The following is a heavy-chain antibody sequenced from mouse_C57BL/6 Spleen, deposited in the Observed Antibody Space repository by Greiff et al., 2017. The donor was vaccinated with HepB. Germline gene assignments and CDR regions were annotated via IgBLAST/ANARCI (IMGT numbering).Heavy chain of an antibody. J-gene: IGHJ1*03. D-gene: IGHD1-1*01. V-gene: IGHV3-8*01. CDR1: GYSITSDY. CDR3: ARYKFHYYGSSYGYFDV. CDR2: ISYSGST. Sequence: EVKLQQSGPGLAKPSQTLSLTCSVTGYSITSDYWNWIRKFPGNKLEYMGYISYSGSTYYNPSLKSRISITRDTSKNQYYLQLNSVTTEDTATYYCARYKFHYYGSSYGYFDVWGTGTTVTVSS.